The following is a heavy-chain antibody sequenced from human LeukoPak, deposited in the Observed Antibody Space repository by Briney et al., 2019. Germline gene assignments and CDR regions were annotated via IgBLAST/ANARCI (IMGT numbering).Heavy chain of an antibody. D-gene: IGHD3/OR15-3a*01. CDR3: ARDQYDTWSRRGNFDS. CDR2: INSDRSEG. V-gene: IGHV3-7*03. CDR1: GFTFSDQS. J-gene: IGHJ4*02. Sequence: GGSLRLSCAASGFTFSDQSMDWVRQAPGKGLEWVASINSDRSEGYYADVVKGRFTISRDNAKNSLYLQINSLRAEDTAVFYCARDQYDTWSRRGNFDSWGQGTLVIVSS.